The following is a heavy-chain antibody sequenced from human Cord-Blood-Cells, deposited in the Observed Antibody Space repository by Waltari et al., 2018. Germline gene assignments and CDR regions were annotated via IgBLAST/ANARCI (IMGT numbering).Heavy chain of an antibody. D-gene: IGHD3-3*01. V-gene: IGHV4-30-2*01. Sequence: QLQLQESGSGLVKPSQTLSLTCAVSGGSISSGGYSWSWIRQPPGKGLEWIGYIYHSGSTYYNPSLKGRVTISVDRSKNQFSLKLSSVTAADTAVYYCARDRKDFWSGYYYYYGMDVWGQGTTVTVSS. J-gene: IGHJ6*02. CDR2: IYHSGST. CDR3: ARDRKDFWSGYYYYYGMDV. CDR1: GGSISSGGYS.